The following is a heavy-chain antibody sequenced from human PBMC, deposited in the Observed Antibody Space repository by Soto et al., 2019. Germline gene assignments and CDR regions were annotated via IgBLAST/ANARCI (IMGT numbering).Heavy chain of an antibody. CDR3: ARDFWSGYSAYYYYYMDV. CDR2: ISGSGSTI. J-gene: IGHJ6*03. Sequence: GGSLRLSCAASGFTFSDYYMSWIRQAPGKGLEWVSYISGSGSTIYYADSMKGRFTISRDNAKNSLYLQMNSLRAEDTAVYYCARDFWSGYSAYYYYYMDVWGKGTTVTVSS. D-gene: IGHD3-3*01. V-gene: IGHV3-11*01. CDR1: GFTFSDYY.